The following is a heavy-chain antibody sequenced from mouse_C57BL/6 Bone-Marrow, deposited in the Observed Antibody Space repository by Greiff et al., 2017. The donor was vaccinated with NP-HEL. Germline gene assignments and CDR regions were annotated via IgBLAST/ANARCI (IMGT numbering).Heavy chain of an antibody. CDR2: IYPRSGNT. V-gene: IGHV1-81*01. Sequence: QVQLQQSGAELARPGASVKLSCKASGYTFTSYGISWVKQRTGQGLEWIGEIYPRSGNTYYNEKFKGKATLTADKSSSTAYMELRSLTSEDSAVYFCARRITTVGADYWGQGTTLTVSS. CDR3: ARRITTVGADY. CDR1: GYTFTSYG. J-gene: IGHJ2*01. D-gene: IGHD1-1*01.